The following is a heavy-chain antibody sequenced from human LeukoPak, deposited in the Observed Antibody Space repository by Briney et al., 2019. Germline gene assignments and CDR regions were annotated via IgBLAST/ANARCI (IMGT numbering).Heavy chain of an antibody. CDR3: ARVFVLYSSGYSNYFDY. D-gene: IGHD3-22*01. Sequence: SETLSLTCTVSGGSISSYYWSWLRQPPGKGLEWVGEINHSGSTNYNPSLKSRVTISVDTSKNQFSLKLSSVTAADTAVYYCARVFVLYSSGYSNYFDYWGQGTLVTVSS. V-gene: IGHV4-34*01. CDR2: INHSGST. J-gene: IGHJ4*02. CDR1: GGSISSYY.